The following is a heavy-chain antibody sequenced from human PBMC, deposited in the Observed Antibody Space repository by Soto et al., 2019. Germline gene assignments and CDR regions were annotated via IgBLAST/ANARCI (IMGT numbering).Heavy chain of an antibody. CDR1: GYSFTSYW. Sequence: GESLKISCKCSGYSFTSYWISWVRQMPGKGLEWMGRIDPSDSYTNYSPSFQGHVTISADKSISTAYLQWSSLKASDTAMYYCARHSTANYYYYGMDVSGQGTTVTVSS. CDR3: ARHSTANYYYYGMDV. V-gene: IGHV5-10-1*01. D-gene: IGHD5-18*01. CDR2: IDPSDSYT. J-gene: IGHJ6*02.